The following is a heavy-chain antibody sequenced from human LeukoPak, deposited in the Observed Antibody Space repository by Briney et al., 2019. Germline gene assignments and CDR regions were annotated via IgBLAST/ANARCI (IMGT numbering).Heavy chain of an antibody. Sequence: ASVNVSCKSSGGTFNNTPIGWIRQAAGQGLEGLGRIIPILDMAYYAQKFQGRVTITADRSTHTVYMELTSLTSEDTAMYYCARDLEEVGAFDFWGQGTLVTVSS. D-gene: IGHD3-3*01. CDR2: IIPILDMA. V-gene: IGHV1-69*04. CDR3: ARDLEEVGAFDF. J-gene: IGHJ3*01. CDR1: GGTFNNTP.